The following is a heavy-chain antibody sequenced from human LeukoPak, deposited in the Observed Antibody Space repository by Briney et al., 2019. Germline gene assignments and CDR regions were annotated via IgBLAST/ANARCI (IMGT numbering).Heavy chain of an antibody. CDR3: AKDRLEFYGSARYYFDS. Sequence: PGGSLRLSCAASGFSFSTYGMHWVRQAPGKGLEWVAFIRPDASSQYYADSVKGRFTISRDSSNDTLYLQMNSLRTEDTAVYFCAKDRLEFYGSARYYFDSWGQGSLVTVSS. CDR1: GFSFSTYG. J-gene: IGHJ4*02. V-gene: IGHV3-30*02. D-gene: IGHD3-10*01. CDR2: IRPDASSQ.